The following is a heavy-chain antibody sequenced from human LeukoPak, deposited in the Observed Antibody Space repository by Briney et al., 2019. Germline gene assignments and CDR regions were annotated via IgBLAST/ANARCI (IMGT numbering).Heavy chain of an antibody. Sequence: SVKVSCKASGGTFSSYAISWVRQAPGQGLEWMGRIIPILGIANYAQKFQGRVTITADKSTSTAYMELSSLRSEDTAVYYCARDVWDSSSSGWGAPNYYYYGMDVWGQGPTVTVSS. J-gene: IGHJ6*02. CDR2: IIPILGIA. D-gene: IGHD6-13*01. CDR3: ARDVWDSSSSGWGAPNYYYYGMDV. V-gene: IGHV1-69*04. CDR1: GGTFSSYA.